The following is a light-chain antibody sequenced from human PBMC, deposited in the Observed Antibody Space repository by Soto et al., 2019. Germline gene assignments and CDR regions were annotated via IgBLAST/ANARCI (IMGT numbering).Light chain of an antibody. V-gene: IGKV3-11*01. CDR2: DAS. J-gene: IGKJ3*01. CDR3: RRLSNWPPGGFT. Sequence: EIVLTQSPATLSLSPGERATLSCRASQSVSSYLAWYQQKPGQAPRLLIYDASNRATGIPARFSGSGSGTSFTLPIISLEPEDFAFFYFRRLSNWPPGGFTFCPGTKLDIK. CDR1: QSVSSY.